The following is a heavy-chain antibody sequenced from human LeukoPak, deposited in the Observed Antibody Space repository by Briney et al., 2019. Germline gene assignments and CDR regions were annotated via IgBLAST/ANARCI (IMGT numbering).Heavy chain of an antibody. J-gene: IGHJ3*02. D-gene: IGHD3-9*01. CDR3: ARDRDYDILTGYPWGAFDI. Sequence: ASVKVSCKASGYTFTSYAMHWVRQAPGQRLEWMGWINAGNGNTKYSQEFQGRVTITRDTSASTAYMELRSLRSDDTAVYYCARDRDYDILTGYPWGAFDIWGQGTMVTVSS. CDR1: GYTFTSYA. V-gene: IGHV1-3*01. CDR2: INAGNGNT.